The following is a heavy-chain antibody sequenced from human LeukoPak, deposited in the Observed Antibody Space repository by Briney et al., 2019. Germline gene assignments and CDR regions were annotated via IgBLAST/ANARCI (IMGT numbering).Heavy chain of an antibody. J-gene: IGHJ4*02. V-gene: IGHV4-59*01. D-gene: IGHD4-17*01. CDR2: IYYSGST. Sequence: PSETLSLTCTVSGGSISSYYWNWIRQPPGKGLEWIGYIYYSGSTNYNPSLKSRVTISVDTSKNQFSLKLSSVTAADTAVYYCARDLAYGPQGRYFDYWGQGTLVTVSS. CDR3: ARDLAYGPQGRYFDY. CDR1: GGSISSYY.